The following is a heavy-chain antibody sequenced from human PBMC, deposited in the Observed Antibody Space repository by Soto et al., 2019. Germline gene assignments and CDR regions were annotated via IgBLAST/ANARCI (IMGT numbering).Heavy chain of an antibody. J-gene: IGHJ4*02. D-gene: IGHD3-10*01. CDR3: ARGIWTMTRGAYYFDN. CDR2: INAGNGNT. Sequence: ASVKVSCKASGYTFTNYAMQWVRQAPGQRLEWMGWINAGNGNTKYSQKFQGRVTITRDTSASTAYMELSSLTSEDTAIYYCARGIWTMTRGAYYFDNWGPGTLVTVSS. CDR1: GYTFTNYA. V-gene: IGHV1-3*01.